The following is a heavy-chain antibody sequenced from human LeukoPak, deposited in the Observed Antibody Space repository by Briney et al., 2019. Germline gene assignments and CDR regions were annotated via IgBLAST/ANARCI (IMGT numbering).Heavy chain of an antibody. V-gene: IGHV4-39*01. D-gene: IGHD6-13*01. CDR1: GGSISSSSYY. CDR3: ARTGILAAAGFWFDP. Sequence: PSETLSLTCTVSGGSISSSSYYWGWIRQPPGKGLEWIGSIYYGGSTYYNPSLKSRVTISVDTSKNQFSLKLSSVTAADTAVYYCARTGILAAAGFWFDPWGQGTLVTVSS. J-gene: IGHJ5*02. CDR2: IYYGGST.